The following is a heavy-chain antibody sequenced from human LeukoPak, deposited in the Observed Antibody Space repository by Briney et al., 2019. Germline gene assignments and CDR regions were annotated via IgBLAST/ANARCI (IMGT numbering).Heavy chain of an antibody. V-gene: IGHV1-18*01. D-gene: IGHD3-10*01. J-gene: IGHJ4*02. CDR3: ARMPHFGEPYFDS. Sequence: ASVKVSCKASGFHFTSFYISWVRRAPGQGLEWMGWISPYNGNTYYEETLQGRITMTTDTSTSTAYMELRSLTSDDTAVYYCARMPHFGEPYFDSWGQGTLVTVSS. CDR1: GFHFTSFY. CDR2: ISPYNGNT.